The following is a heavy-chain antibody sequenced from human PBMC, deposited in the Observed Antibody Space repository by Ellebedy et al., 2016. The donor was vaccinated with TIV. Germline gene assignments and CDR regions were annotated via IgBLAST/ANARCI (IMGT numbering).Heavy chain of an antibody. Sequence: ASVKVSXXASRYTFSNYYIHWVRQAPGQGLEWMGLINPSGGRISYAQNFQGRVTMTRATSTSTVYMELRSLRSEDTAVYYCARENSSSSNGAYVYWGQGTLVTVSS. CDR1: RYTFSNYY. CDR2: INPSGGRI. V-gene: IGHV1-46*01. J-gene: IGHJ4*02. CDR3: ARENSSSSNGAYVY. D-gene: IGHD6-6*01.